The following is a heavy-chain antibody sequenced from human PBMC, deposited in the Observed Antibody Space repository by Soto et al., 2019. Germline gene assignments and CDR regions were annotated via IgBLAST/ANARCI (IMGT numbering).Heavy chain of an antibody. J-gene: IGHJ4*02. V-gene: IGHV4-59*08. Sequence: SETLSLTCTVSGGSISSYYWSWIRQPPGKGLEWIGYIYYSGSTNYNPSLKSRVTISVDTSKNQFSLKLSSVTAADTAVYYCARRYSSGWYGVYFDYWGQGTLVTVSS. CDR2: IYYSGST. CDR1: GGSISSYY. CDR3: ARRYSSGWYGVYFDY. D-gene: IGHD6-19*01.